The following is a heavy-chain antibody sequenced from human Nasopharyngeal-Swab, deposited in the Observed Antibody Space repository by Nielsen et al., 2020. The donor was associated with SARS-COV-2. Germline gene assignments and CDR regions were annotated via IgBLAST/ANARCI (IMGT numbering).Heavy chain of an antibody. CDR3: AGWITMIRGATFDI. D-gene: IGHD3-10*01. Sequence: SVKVSCKASAGTFSSYAVSWVRQAPGQGLEWMGGIIPIFGTANYAQKFQGRVTITADESTSTAFMELSSLRSEDTGVYYCAGWITMIRGATFDIWGQGTMVTVSS. CDR2: IIPIFGTA. J-gene: IGHJ3*02. CDR1: AGTFSSYA. V-gene: IGHV1-69*13.